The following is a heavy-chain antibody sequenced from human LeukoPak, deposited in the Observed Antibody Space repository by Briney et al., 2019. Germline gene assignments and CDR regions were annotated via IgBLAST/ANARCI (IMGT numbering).Heavy chain of an antibody. J-gene: IGHJ4*02. Sequence: SETLSLTCAVYGGSFSGYYWSWIRQPPGKGLEWIGEINHSGSTNYNPPLKSRVTISVDTSKNQFSLKLSSVTAADTAVYYCARGRTYYDFWSGYSVYFDYWGQGTLVTVSS. CDR2: INHSGST. CDR3: ARGRTYYDFWSGYSVYFDY. D-gene: IGHD3-3*01. V-gene: IGHV4-34*01. CDR1: GGSFSGYY.